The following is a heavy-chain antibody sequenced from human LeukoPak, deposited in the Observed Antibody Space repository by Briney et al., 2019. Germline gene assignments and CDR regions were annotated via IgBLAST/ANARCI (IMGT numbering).Heavy chain of an antibody. Sequence: GGSLRLSCAASGFTFCSYWMSWVRQATGKGLEGVVNLKQDGSEQYSVDSVKGRFTISRDNAKNSLYLQMNSLRAEDTAVYYCARDSMRVDFDIWGQGTMVTVSS. CDR2: LKQDGSEQ. CDR3: ARDSMRVDFDI. J-gene: IGHJ3*02. CDR1: GFTFCSYW. V-gene: IGHV3-7*01. D-gene: IGHD3-10*01.